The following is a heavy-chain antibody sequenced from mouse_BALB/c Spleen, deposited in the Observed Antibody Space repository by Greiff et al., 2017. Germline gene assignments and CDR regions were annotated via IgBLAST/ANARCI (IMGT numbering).Heavy chain of an antibody. V-gene: IGHV2-2*02. CDR2: IWSGGST. Sequence: VKLMESGPGLVQPSQSLSITCTVSGFSLTSYGVHWVRQSPGKGLEWLGVIWSGGSTDYNAAFISRLSISKDNSKSQVFFKMNSLQANDTAIYYCARGDIYYAMDYWGQGTSVTVSS. D-gene: IGHD3-3*01. CDR3: ARGDIYYAMDY. J-gene: IGHJ4*01. CDR1: GFSLTSYG.